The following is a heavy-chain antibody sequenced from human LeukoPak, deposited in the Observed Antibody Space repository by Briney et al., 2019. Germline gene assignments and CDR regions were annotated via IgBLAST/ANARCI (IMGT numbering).Heavy chain of an antibody. CDR2: ISSSSYI. CDR1: GFTFSSYS. V-gene: IGHV3-21*01. Sequence: GGSLRLSCAASGFTFSSYSMNWVRQAPGKGLEWVSSISSSSYIYYADSVKGRFTISRDNAKNSLYLQMNSLRAEDTVVYYCARGYYDSSGYYIGYFDYWGQGTLVTVSS. CDR3: ARGYYDSSGYYIGYFDY. J-gene: IGHJ4*02. D-gene: IGHD3-22*01.